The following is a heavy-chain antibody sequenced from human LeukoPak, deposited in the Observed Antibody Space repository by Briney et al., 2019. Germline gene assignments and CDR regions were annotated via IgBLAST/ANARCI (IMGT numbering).Heavy chain of an antibody. D-gene: IGHD1-26*01. J-gene: IGHJ4*02. V-gene: IGHV3-74*01. CDR2: INPDGTTT. Sequence: GGSLRLSCAASGFTFSSYWMHWVRQTPGKGLVWVSRINPDGTTTSYADSVKGRFTISRDNARNTLYLEMNSLRAEDTAVYYCARVGIGRYSFDSWGQGTLVTVSS. CDR3: ARVGIGRYSFDS. CDR1: GFTFSSYW.